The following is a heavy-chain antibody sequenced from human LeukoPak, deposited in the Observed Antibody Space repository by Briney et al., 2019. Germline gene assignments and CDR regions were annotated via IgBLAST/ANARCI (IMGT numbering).Heavy chain of an antibody. CDR2: IRGSGGST. V-gene: IGHV3-23*01. Sequence: GGSLRLSCAASGFTFSSYAMSWVRQAPGKGLEWVSAIRGSGGSTYYADSVKGRFTISRDNSKNTLYLQMNSLRAEDTAVYYCAKDRAYYDFWSGLPSDAFDIWGQGTMVTVSS. J-gene: IGHJ3*02. CDR1: GFTFSSYA. D-gene: IGHD3-3*01. CDR3: AKDRAYYDFWSGLPSDAFDI.